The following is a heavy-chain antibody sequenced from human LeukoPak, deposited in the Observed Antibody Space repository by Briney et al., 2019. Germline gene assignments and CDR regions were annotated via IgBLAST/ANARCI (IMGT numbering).Heavy chain of an antibody. CDR2: INSDGSSA. Sequence: GGSLRLSCAASGFTFSSYWMHWARQAPGKGLVRVSRINSDGSSASYADSVKGRFTISRDNAKNTLYLQMNSLRAEDTAVYYCARDRLVCADGSCSTFDYWGQGTLVTVSS. J-gene: IGHJ4*02. V-gene: IGHV3-74*01. CDR3: ARDRLVCADGSCSTFDY. CDR1: GFTFSSYW. D-gene: IGHD2-15*01.